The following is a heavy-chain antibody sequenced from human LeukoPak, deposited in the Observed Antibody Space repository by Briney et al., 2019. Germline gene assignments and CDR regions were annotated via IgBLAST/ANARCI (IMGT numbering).Heavy chain of an antibody. CDR3: AREKYGGSNDY. V-gene: IGHV4-59*01. CDR1: SDSISGYY. CDR2: IYYSGST. D-gene: IGHD1-26*01. J-gene: IGHJ4*02. Sequence: SAPLSLTCAVSSDSISGYYWSWIRPPPGKGLEWIGYIYYSGSTKYNPSLKSRVTISVDTSKNQFSLRLSPVTAADTAMYYCAREKYGGSNDYWGQGTLVTVSS.